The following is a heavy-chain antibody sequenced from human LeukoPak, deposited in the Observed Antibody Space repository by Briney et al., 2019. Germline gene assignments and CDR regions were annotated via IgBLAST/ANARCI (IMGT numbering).Heavy chain of an antibody. CDR3: ARQRDWSDAFDI. CDR2: IGTAGDT. J-gene: IGHJ3*02. CDR1: GFTFSSYD. Sequence: PGGSLRLSCAASGFTFSSYDMHWVRHAAGKGLEWVSAIGTAGDTYYPGSVKGRFTISRENAKNSLYLQMNSLRAGDTAVYYCARQRDWSDAFDIWGQGTMVTVSS. V-gene: IGHV3-13*01. D-gene: IGHD3-9*01.